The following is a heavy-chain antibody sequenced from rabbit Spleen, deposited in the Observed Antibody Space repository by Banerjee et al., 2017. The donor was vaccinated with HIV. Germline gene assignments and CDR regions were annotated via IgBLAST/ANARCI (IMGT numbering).Heavy chain of an antibody. CDR1: GFSFSSSYY. J-gene: IGHJ4*01. Sequence: QEQLEESGGDLVKPEGSLTLTCTASGFSFSSSYYMCWVRQAPGKGLEWIGCIYTGSGSTYYASWAKGRFTISKTSSTTVTLQITGLTAADTATYFCAREDSAGDVGWTYAGDLWGPGTLVTVS. D-gene: IGHD4-2*01. V-gene: IGHV1S45*01. CDR2: IYTGSGST. CDR3: AREDSAGDVGWTYAGDL.